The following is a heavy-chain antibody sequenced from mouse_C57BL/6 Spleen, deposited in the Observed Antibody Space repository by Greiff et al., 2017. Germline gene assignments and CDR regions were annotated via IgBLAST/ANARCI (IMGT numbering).Heavy chain of an antibody. Sequence: QVQLQQSGAELVRPGTSVKLSCKASGYTFTSYWMHWVKPRPGQGLEWIGVIDPSDSYTNYNQKFKGKATLTVDTSSSTAYMQLSSLTSEDSAVYYCAIGDFWGQGTTLTVSS. CDR1: GYTFTSYW. CDR3: AIGDF. D-gene: IGHD3-3*01. V-gene: IGHV1-59*01. J-gene: IGHJ2*01. CDR2: IDPSDSYT.